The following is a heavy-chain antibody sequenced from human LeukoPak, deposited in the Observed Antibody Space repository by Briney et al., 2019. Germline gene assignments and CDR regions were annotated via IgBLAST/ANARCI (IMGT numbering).Heavy chain of an antibody. CDR3: ARDRPNNYFDY. CDR1: GGSISSSSYY. CDR2: IYYSGST. J-gene: IGHJ4*02. Sequence: SETLSLTCTVSGGSISSSSYYWGWIRQPPGKGLEWIGSIYYSGSTYYNPSLKSRVTISVDTSKNQFSLKLSSVTAADTAVYYCARDRPNNYFDYWGQGTLVTVSS. V-gene: IGHV4-39*07.